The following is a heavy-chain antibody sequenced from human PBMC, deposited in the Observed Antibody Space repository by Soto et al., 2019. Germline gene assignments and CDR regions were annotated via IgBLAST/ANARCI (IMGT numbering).Heavy chain of an antibody. D-gene: IGHD5-12*01. J-gene: IGHJ6*02. CDR3: ARATRRKMATPVSNYGMDV. CDR2: ISAYNGNT. CDR1: GYTFTSYG. Sequence: QVQLVQSGAEVKKPGASVKVSCKASGYTFTSYGISWVRQAPGQGLEWMGWISAYNGNTNYAQQLQGRVTMTTDTSTSTAYMELRRLRSDDTAVYYCARATRRKMATPVSNYGMDVWGQGTTVTVSS. V-gene: IGHV1-18*01.